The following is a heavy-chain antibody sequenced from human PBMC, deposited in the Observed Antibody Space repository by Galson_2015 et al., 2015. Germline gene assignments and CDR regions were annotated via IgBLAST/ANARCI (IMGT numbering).Heavy chain of an antibody. CDR3: ARGAFLGYSVDY. V-gene: IGHV1-2*06. Sequence: SVKVSCKASGYTFTGYYMHWVRQAPGQGLEWMGRINPNSGGTNYAQKFQGRVTMTRDTSISTAYMELSRLRSDDTAVYYCARGAFLGYSVDYWGQGTLVTVSS. CDR1: GYTFTGYY. CDR2: INPNSGGT. J-gene: IGHJ4*02. D-gene: IGHD2-15*01.